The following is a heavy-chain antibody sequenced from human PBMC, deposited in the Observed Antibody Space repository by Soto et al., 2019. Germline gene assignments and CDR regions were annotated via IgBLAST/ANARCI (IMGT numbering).Heavy chain of an antibody. CDR1: GYTFTSYG. CDR2: ISAYNGNT. CDR3: ARDATRGYSSSCYCYYGTDV. J-gene: IGHJ6*02. D-gene: IGHD6-19*01. V-gene: IGHV1-18*01. Sequence: QVQLVQSGAEVKKPGASVKVSCKASGYTFTSYGISWVRQAPGQGLEWMGWISAYNGNTNYAQKLQGRVTMTTDTSTSTAYMELRSLRSDDTAVYYCARDATRGYSSSCYCYYGTDVWGQGTTVTVSS.